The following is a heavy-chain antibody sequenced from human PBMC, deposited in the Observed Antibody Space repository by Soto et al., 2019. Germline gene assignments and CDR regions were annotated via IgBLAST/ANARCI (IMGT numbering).Heavy chain of an antibody. CDR1: GGSFSGYY. Sequence: SETLSLTCAVYGGSFSGYYWSWIRQPPGKGLEWIGEINQSGSANYNPSLKTRLTISVDKSKNQFSLKLSSVTAADTAVYYCARVYSGSYSDSWGRGTLVTVSS. J-gene: IGHJ4*02. V-gene: IGHV4-34*01. CDR2: INQSGSA. D-gene: IGHD1-26*01. CDR3: ARVYSGSYSDS.